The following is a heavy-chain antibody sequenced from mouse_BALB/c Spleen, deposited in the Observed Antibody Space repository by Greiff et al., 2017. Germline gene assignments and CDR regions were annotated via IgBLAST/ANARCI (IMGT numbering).Heavy chain of an antibody. CDR2: IYPSDSYT. CDR3: TREGDGYDYFDY. V-gene: IGHV1-69*02. D-gene: IGHD1-2*01. Sequence: VQLQQPGAELVRPGASVKLSCKASGYTFTSYWINWVKQRPGQGLEWIGNIYPSDSYTNYNQKFKDKATLTVDKSSSTAYMQLSSPTSEDSAVYYCTREGDGYDYFDYWGQGTTLTVSS. J-gene: IGHJ2*01. CDR1: GYTFTSYW.